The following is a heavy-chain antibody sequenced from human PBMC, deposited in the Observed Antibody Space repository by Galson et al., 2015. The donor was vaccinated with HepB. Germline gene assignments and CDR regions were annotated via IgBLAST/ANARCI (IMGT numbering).Heavy chain of an antibody. CDR2: ISPHNPDT. Sequence: VKVSCKASGYTFSSYSITWVRQAPGQGLEWVGWISPHNPDTNSAQNFQGRVTMTTDTSTSTAYMELRSLRSDDTAVYYCARGALVVAVGATQNNWFDPWGRGTLVTVSS. V-gene: IGHV1-18*01. D-gene: IGHD2-15*01. CDR3: ARGALVVAVGATQNNWFDP. CDR1: GYTFSSYS. J-gene: IGHJ5*02.